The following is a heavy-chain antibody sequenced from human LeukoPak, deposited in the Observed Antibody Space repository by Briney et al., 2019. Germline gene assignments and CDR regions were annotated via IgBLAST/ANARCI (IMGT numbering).Heavy chain of an antibody. J-gene: IGHJ5*02. V-gene: IGHV4-30-2*01. CDR1: GGSISSGGYS. CDR3: ARGTNWFDP. CDR2: IYHSGST. Sequence: SETLSLTCAVSGGSISSGGYSWSWIRQPPGKGLEWIGYIYHSGSTYYNPSLKSRVTISVDRSKNQFSLKLSSVTAADTAVYYCARGTNWFDPWGQGTLVTVSS.